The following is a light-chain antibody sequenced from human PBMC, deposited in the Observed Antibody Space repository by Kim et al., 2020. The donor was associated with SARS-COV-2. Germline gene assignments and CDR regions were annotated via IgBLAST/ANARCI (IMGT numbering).Light chain of an antibody. CDR2: AAS. V-gene: IGKV1-39*01. Sequence: ASVGYRVTITCRASQSISSYLNWYQQKPRKAPKLLIYAASSLQSGVPSRFSGSGSGTDFTLTISSLQPEDFATYYCQQSYSTPRTFGQGTKVDIK. J-gene: IGKJ1*01. CDR3: QQSYSTPRT. CDR1: QSISSY.